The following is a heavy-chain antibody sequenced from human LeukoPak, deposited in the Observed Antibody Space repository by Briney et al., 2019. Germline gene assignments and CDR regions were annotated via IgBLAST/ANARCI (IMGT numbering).Heavy chain of an antibody. D-gene: IGHD3-9*01. J-gene: IGHJ4*02. Sequence: GGSLRLSCAASGFTFSSYAMSWVRQAPGKGLEWVSAISGSGGSTYYADSVKGRFTISRDNSKNTLYLQMNSLRAEDTAVYYCASLKGYFDWFFDYWGQGTLVTVSS. CDR3: ASLKGYFDWFFDY. V-gene: IGHV3-23*01. CDR2: ISGSGGST. CDR1: GFTFSSYA.